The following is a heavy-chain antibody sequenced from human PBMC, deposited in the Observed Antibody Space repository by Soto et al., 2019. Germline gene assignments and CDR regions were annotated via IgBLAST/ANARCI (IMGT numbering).Heavy chain of an antibody. CDR1: GFTFSSYG. Sequence: GGSLRLSCAASGFTFSSYGMHWVRQAPGKGLEWVAVIWYDGSNKYYADSVKGRFTISRDNSKNTLYLQMNSLRAEDTAVYYCARGAPIWFGEVNWFDPWGQGTLVTVSS. V-gene: IGHV3-33*01. D-gene: IGHD3-10*01. J-gene: IGHJ5*02. CDR3: ARGAPIWFGEVNWFDP. CDR2: IWYDGSNK.